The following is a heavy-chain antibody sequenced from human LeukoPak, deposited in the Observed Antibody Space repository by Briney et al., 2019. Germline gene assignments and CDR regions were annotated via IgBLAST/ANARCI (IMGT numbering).Heavy chain of an antibody. CDR2: IIPIFGTA. J-gene: IGHJ4*02. V-gene: IGHV1-69*13. Sequence: ASVKVSCKASGGTFSSYAISWVRQAPGQGLEWMGGIIPIFGTANYAQKFQGRATITADESTSTAYMELSSLRSEDTAVYYCAATPSNYYGSLSNDYWGQGTLVTVSS. CDR1: GGTFSSYA. CDR3: AATPSNYYGSLSNDY. D-gene: IGHD3-10*01.